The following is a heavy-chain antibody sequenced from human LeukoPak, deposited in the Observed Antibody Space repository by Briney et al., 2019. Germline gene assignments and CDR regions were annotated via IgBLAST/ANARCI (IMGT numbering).Heavy chain of an antibody. CDR3: AREPGYYFDY. Sequence: GGSLRLSCAASGFTFSSYAMHGVRQAPGKGLEWVAVISYDGSNKFYADSVKGRFTISRDNSKNTLYLQMNSLRAEDTAVYYCAREPGYYFDYWGQGTLVTVSS. CDR2: ISYDGSNK. D-gene: IGHD3-22*01. J-gene: IGHJ4*02. CDR1: GFTFSSYA. V-gene: IGHV3-30-3*01.